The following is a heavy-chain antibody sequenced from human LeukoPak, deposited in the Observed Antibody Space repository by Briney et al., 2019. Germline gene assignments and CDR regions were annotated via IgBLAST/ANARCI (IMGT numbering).Heavy chain of an antibody. CDR2: IKPNGGDT. V-gene: IGHV1-2*02. J-gene: IGHJ4*02. D-gene: IGHD1-26*01. CDR3: ARGDEWELAVDF. CDR1: GYSFSGYY. Sequence: ASVWVSCKASGYSFSGYYINWVRQAPRQGLEWMGWIKPNGGDTNYPQKFRGRITMTRDTSISTVYMELKSLTSDDTAVYYCARGDEWELAVDFWGRGTLITVSS.